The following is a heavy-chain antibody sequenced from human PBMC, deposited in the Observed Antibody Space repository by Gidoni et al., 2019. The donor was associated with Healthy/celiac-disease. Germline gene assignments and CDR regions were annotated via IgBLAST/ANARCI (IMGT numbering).Heavy chain of an antibody. Sequence: EVQLLESGGGLVQPGGSLRLSCAASGFTFSSYAMSWVRQAPGKGLEWVSAISGSGGSTYYADSVKGRFTISRDNSKNTLYLQMNSLRAEDTAVYYCANWRYGSGSYNDYWGQGTLVTVSS. J-gene: IGHJ4*02. CDR1: GFTFSSYA. CDR3: ANWRYGSGSYNDY. CDR2: ISGSGGST. V-gene: IGHV3-23*01. D-gene: IGHD3-10*01.